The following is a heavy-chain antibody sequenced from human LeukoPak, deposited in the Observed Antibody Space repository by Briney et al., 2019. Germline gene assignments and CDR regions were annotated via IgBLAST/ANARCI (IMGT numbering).Heavy chain of an antibody. D-gene: IGHD3-10*01. CDR3: AGGSGRLYGIDY. CDR1: GYTFTGYY. CDR2: INPNSGGT. J-gene: IGHJ4*02. V-gene: IGHV1-2*02. Sequence: ASVKVSCKASGYTFTGYYMHWVRQAPGQGLEWMGWINPNSGGTNYAQKFQGRVTLTRDTSISTAYMDLSSLTSDDTAVYYCAGGSGRLYGIDYWGQGTLVTVSS.